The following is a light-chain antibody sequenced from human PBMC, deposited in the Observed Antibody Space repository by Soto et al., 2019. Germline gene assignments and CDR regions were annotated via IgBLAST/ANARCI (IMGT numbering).Light chain of an antibody. Sequence: EIVLTDSPGTLSLSRWEIATLSCRASQSVSSSYLAWYQQKPGQAPRLLIYDASTRATGIPARFSGSGSGTDFTLTISRLEPEDFAVYHCQQRSNWPPITFGQETRLEIK. CDR2: DAS. CDR3: QQRSNWPPIT. J-gene: IGKJ5*01. V-gene: IGKV3D-20*02. CDR1: QSVSSSY.